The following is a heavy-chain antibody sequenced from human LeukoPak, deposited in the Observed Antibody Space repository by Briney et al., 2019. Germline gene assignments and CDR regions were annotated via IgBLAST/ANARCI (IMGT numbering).Heavy chain of an antibody. Sequence: PSETLSLTCTVSGGSIVGSSYYGGWIRQPPGKGLDWIGIINYSGNTYYNPSLRSRVSISVDTSRNQFSLNLNSMTASDTAVYYCARGYDYWGQGTLVTVSS. CDR3: ARGYDY. D-gene: IGHD3-22*01. CDR2: INYSGNT. V-gene: IGHV4-39*01. CDR1: GGSIVGSSYY. J-gene: IGHJ4*02.